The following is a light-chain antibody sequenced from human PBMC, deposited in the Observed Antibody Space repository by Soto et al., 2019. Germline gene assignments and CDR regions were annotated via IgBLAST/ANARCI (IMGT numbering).Light chain of an antibody. Sequence: QAVVTQEPSLTVSPRGTITLTCASSAGPVTNGHWPSWFQQKPGQAPRTLIYDTSNKHSWTPARFSGSLLGHKAALTLSGAQPEDEADYYCLLSPSGARPVFGGGTKLTVL. V-gene: IGLV7-46*01. CDR2: DTS. J-gene: IGLJ3*02. CDR3: LLSPSGARPV. CDR1: AGPVTNGHW.